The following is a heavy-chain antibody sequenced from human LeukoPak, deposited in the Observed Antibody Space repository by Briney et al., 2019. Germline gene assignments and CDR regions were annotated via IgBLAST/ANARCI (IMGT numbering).Heavy chain of an antibody. D-gene: IGHD1-26*01. Sequence: PSETLSLTCIVAGGSISTYYWSWIRQPPGKGLEWIGYIYYTGSTNYNPSLKSRVTISIDTSKNQFSLRLSSVTAADTAVYYCAKVKADSGRFFFDFWGQGTLVTVSS. CDR3: AKVKADSGRFFFDF. V-gene: IGHV4-59*03. CDR1: GGSISTYY. J-gene: IGHJ4*02. CDR2: IYYTGST.